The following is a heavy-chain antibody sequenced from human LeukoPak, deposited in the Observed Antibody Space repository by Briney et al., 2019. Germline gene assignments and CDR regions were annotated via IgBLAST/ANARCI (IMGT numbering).Heavy chain of an antibody. D-gene: IGHD4-17*01. Sequence: SETLSLTCTVSGGSISSYYWSWIRQPPGKGLEWIGYIYYSGSTNYNPSLKSRVTISVDTSKNQFSLKLSSVTAADTAVYYCARESMVYGDYVGGWFDPWGPGTLVTVSS. CDR3: ARESMVYGDYVGGWFDP. CDR1: GGSISSYY. J-gene: IGHJ5*02. CDR2: IYYSGST. V-gene: IGHV4-59*01.